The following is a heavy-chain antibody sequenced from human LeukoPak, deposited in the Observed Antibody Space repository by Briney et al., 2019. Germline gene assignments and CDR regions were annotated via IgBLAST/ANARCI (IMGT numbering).Heavy chain of an antibody. CDR1: GGSISSSSYY. V-gene: IGHV4-39*02. CDR3: AREGLNADP. D-gene: IGHD2-8*01. CDR2: IYCSGST. Sequence: SETLSLTCTVSGGSISSSSYYWGWIRQPPGKGLEWIGSIYCSGSTYYNPSLKSRVTISVDTSKNQFSLKLSSVTAADTAVYYCAREGLNADPWGQGTLVTVSS. J-gene: IGHJ5*02.